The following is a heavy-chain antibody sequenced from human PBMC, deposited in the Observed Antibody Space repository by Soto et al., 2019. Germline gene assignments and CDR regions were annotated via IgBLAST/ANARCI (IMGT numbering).Heavy chain of an antibody. CDR2: IYYSGST. CDR1: GGSISSSSYY. CDR3: ARVPAATEGMKV. D-gene: IGHD2-2*01. J-gene: IGHJ6*04. Sequence: SETLSLTCTVSGGSISSSSYYWGWIRQPPGKGLEWIGSIYYSGSTYYNPSLKSRVTISVDTSKNQFSLKLSSVTAADTAVYYCARVPAATEGMKVWGKGTTVT. V-gene: IGHV4-39*01.